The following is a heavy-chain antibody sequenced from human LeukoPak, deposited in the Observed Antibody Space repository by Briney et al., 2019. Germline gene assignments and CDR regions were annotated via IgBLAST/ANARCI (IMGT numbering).Heavy chain of an antibody. CDR2: LNPNSGGT. V-gene: IGHV1-2*02. CDR3: AKIPQSPWELRSGGYYFDY. Sequence: ASVKVSCKASGYKFIDYYIHWVRQAPGQGLEWMGWLNPNSGGTNYAQKFQGRVTMTRDASITTAYMELSSLKSDDTAVYYCAKIPQSPWELRSGGYYFDYWGQGTLVTVSS. CDR1: GYKFIDYY. J-gene: IGHJ4*02. D-gene: IGHD1-26*01.